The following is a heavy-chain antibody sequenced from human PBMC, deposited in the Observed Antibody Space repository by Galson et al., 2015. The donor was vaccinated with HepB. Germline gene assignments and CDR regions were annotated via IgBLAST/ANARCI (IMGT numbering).Heavy chain of an antibody. J-gene: IGHJ2*01. D-gene: IGHD6-19*01. CDR2: IDAGSSGT. CDR3: ARDSSGAWYFDL. CDR1: GFTFRNYA. Sequence: SLRLSCAASGFTFRNYAMSWVRQAPGKGLEWVSTIDAGSSGTWHADSVEGRFTTSRDNLYNTLYLQMNDLRAEDTALYYCARDSSGAWYFDLWGRATLVSVSS. V-gene: IGHV3-23*01.